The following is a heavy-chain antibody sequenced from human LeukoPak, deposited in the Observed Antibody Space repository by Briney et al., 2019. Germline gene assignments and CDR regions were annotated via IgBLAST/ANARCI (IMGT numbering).Heavy chain of an antibody. J-gene: IGHJ5*02. CDR2: ISYDGSNK. CDR3: ARDPYGSGSYTPYNWFDP. Sequence: GGSLRLSCAASGFTFSSYAMHWVRQAPGKGLEWVAVISYDGSNKYYADSVKGRFTISRDNSKNTLYLQMNSLRSEDTAVYYCARDPYGSGSYTPYNWFDPWGQGTLVTVSS. D-gene: IGHD3-10*01. CDR1: GFTFSSYA. V-gene: IGHV3-30*04.